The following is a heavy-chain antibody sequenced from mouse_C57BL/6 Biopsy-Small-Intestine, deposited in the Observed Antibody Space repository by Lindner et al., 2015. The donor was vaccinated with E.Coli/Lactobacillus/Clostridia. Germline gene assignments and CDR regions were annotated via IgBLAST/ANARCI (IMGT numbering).Heavy chain of an antibody. D-gene: IGHD2-5*01. V-gene: IGHV1-82*01. Sequence: VQLQESGLELVKPGASVKISCKASGYAFSSSWMNWVKQRPGKGLEWIGRIYPGDGDTNYNGKFKGKATLTADISSSTAYMQLSSLTSEASAVYFCARSYYSNWYFDVWVTGTTVTVSS. CDR2: IYPGDGDT. CDR3: ARSYYSNWYFDV. CDR1: GYAFSSSW. J-gene: IGHJ1*03.